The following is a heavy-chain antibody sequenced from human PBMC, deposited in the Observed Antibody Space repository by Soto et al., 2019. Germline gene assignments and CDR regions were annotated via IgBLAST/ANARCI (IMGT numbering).Heavy chain of an antibody. CDR1: GFTFSRYA. V-gene: IGHV3-23*01. D-gene: IGHD2-2*01. CDR3: ATAHAIYYYYGMDV. CDR2: ISASGIDT. Sequence: EVQLLESGGGLVQPGGSLRLSCAASGFTFSRYAMSWVRQAPGKGLEWVSSISASGIDTYYADSVKGRFTISRNKSKNTLYLQMNSLRAEDTAVYYCATAHAIYYYYGMDVWGQGTTVTVSS. J-gene: IGHJ6*02.